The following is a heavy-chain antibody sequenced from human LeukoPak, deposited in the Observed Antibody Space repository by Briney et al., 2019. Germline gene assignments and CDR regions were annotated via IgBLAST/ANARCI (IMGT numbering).Heavy chain of an antibody. CDR3: AGHSWFPDS. D-gene: IGHD6-13*01. CDR1: GDSLTSAGYY. Sequence: SETLSLTCTVSGDSLTSAGYYWSWIRQPAGKGLEYIGRIYTSGSANYNPSLKSRVSISVDTSKNQFSPKLTSVTAADTAVYYCAGHSWFPDSWGQGTQVTVSS. CDR2: IYTSGSA. J-gene: IGHJ4*02. V-gene: IGHV4-61*02.